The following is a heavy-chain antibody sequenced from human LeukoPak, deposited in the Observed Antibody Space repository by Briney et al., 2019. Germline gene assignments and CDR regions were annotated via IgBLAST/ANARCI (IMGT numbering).Heavy chain of an antibody. D-gene: IGHD3-16*01. CDR1: GGSISSYY. CDR2: IYYSGST. J-gene: IGHJ4*02. Sequence: PSETLSLTCTVSGGSISSYYWSWIRQPPGKGLEWIGYIYYSGSTNYNPSLKSRVTISVDTSKNQFSLKPSSVTAADTAVYYCASLGGGGSTFDYWGQGTLVTVSS. V-gene: IGHV4-59*01. CDR3: ASLGGGGSTFDY.